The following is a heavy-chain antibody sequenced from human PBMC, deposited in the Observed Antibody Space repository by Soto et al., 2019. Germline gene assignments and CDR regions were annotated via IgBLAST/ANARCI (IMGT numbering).Heavy chain of an antibody. J-gene: IGHJ4*02. CDR2: IKSKTDGGTT. CDR1: GLTFSNAW. CDR3: TTLHVNWGFGY. D-gene: IGHD7-27*01. V-gene: IGHV3-15*01. Sequence: GGSLRLSCAASGLTFSNAWMSWVRQAPGKGLEWVGRIKSKTDGGTTDYAAPVKGRFTISRDDSKNALYLQMNSLKTEDTAVYYCTTLHVNWGFGYWGQGTLVTVSS.